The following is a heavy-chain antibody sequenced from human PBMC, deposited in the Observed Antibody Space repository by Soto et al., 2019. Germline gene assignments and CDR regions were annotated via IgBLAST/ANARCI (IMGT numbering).Heavy chain of an antibody. Sequence: PSETLSLTCAVSGGSISSGGYSWSWIRQPPGKGLEWIGYIYHSGSTYYSPSFQGHVTISADKSISTAYLQWSSLKASDTAIYYCARRLGAITGDFWGPGTLVTVSS. CDR2: IYHSGST. J-gene: IGHJ4*02. V-gene: IGHV4-30-2*01. D-gene: IGHD3-16*01. CDR1: GGSISSGGYS. CDR3: ARRLGAITGDF.